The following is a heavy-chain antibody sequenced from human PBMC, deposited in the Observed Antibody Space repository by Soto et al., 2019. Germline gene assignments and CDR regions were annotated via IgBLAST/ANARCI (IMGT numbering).Heavy chain of an antibody. Sequence: GESLKISCKGSGYSFTSYWIGWVRQMPGKGLEWMGIIYPGDSDTRYSPSFQGQVTISADKSISTAYLQWSSLKASDTAMYYCARQNTYYDILTGYYNWFDPWGQGTLVTVSS. J-gene: IGHJ5*02. CDR3: ARQNTYYDILTGYYNWFDP. CDR2: IYPGDSDT. V-gene: IGHV5-51*01. D-gene: IGHD3-9*01. CDR1: GYSFTSYW.